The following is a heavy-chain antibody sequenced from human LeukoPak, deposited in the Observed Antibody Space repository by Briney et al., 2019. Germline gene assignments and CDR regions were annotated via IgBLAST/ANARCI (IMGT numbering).Heavy chain of an antibody. Sequence: ASVKVSCKASGYTLTGYYMHWVRQAPGQGLEWMGRINPNSGGTNYAQKFQGRVTMTRDTSISTAYMELSRLRSDDTAVYYCARDPNGYRKPSFDYWGQGTLVTVSS. J-gene: IGHJ4*02. CDR2: INPNSGGT. CDR1: GYTLTGYY. V-gene: IGHV1-2*06. CDR3: ARDPNGYRKPSFDY. D-gene: IGHD5-24*01.